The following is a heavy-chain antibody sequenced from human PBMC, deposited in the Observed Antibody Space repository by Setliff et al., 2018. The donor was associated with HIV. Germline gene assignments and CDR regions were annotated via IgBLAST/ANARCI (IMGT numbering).Heavy chain of an antibody. J-gene: IGHJ4*02. D-gene: IGHD1-1*01. CDR2: ITPTGDT. CDR3: SNWNTTVDADS. Sequence: SETLSLTCAVSGYSISSDYYWGWIRQPPGRGLEWIGEITPTGDTNYIPSLKSRVAMSLDTSKNQFSLKLRSVTAADTAVYYCSNWNTTVDADSWGQGTLVTVSS. CDR1: GYSISSDYY. V-gene: IGHV4-38-2*01.